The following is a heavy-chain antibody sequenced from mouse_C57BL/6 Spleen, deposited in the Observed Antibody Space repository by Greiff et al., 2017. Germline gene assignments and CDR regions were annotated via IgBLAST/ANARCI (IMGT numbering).Heavy chain of an antibody. CDR3: AIYYEYDKAMDY. CDR1: GYTFTSYW. CDR2: IHPNSGST. V-gene: IGHV1-64*01. J-gene: IGHJ4*01. D-gene: IGHD2-4*01. Sequence: VKLMESGAELVKPGASVKLSCKASGYTFTSYWMHWVKQRPGQGLEWIGMIHPNSGSTNYNEKLKSKATLTVDKSSSTAYMQLSSLTSEDSAVYYCAIYYEYDKAMDYWGQGTSVTVSS.